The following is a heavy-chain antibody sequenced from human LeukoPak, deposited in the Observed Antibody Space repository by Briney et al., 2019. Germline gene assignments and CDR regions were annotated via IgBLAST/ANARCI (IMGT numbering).Heavy chain of an antibody. V-gene: IGHV3-30*02. CDR3: AREAYSSSYEDY. CDR1: GFTFSSYG. D-gene: IGHD6-13*01. CDR2: IRYDGSNK. J-gene: IGHJ4*02. Sequence: GGSLRLSCAASGFTFSSYGMHWVRQAPGKGLEWVAFIRYDGSNKYYADSVKGRFTISRDNAKNSLYLQMNSLRAEDTAVYYCAREAYSSSYEDYWGQGTLVTVSS.